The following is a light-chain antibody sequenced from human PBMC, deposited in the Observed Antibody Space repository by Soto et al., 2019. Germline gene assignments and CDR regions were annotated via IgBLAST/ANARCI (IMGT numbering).Light chain of an antibody. V-gene: IGLV2-8*01. J-gene: IGLJ1*01. CDR1: SSDIAIYNY. Sequence: QSVLTQPASVAGSLGQSITLSCTGTSSDIAIYNYVSWYQHHPGRVPKLLISEVTKRPSGVPDRFSGSKSGNTASLTVSGLQAEDEADYYCSSYSGTNNYVFGTGTKVTVL. CDR3: SSYSGTNNYV. CDR2: EVT.